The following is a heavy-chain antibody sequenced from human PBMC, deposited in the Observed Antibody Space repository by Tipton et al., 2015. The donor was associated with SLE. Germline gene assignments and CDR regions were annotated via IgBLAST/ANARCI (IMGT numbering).Heavy chain of an antibody. Sequence: TLSLTCTVSGGSISSHYWSWIRQPPGKGLEWIGYIYYSGSTNYNPSRTSQVTISVDTSKNQFSLKLSSVTAADTALYYCAKDPDSEIAAVGIGNWYFDLWGRGTLVTVSS. CDR2: IYYSGST. V-gene: IGHV4-59*11. CDR3: AKDPDSEIAAVGIGNWYFDL. J-gene: IGHJ2*01. CDR1: GGSISSHY. D-gene: IGHD6-13*01.